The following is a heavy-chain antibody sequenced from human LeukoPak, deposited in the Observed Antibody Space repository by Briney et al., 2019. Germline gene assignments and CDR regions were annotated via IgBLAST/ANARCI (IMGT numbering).Heavy chain of an antibody. J-gene: IGHJ4*02. D-gene: IGHD2-15*01. CDR1: GFTFSSYA. CDR2: ISGSGGST. CDR3: AKDPAGYCSGGRCFYFDY. Sequence: GGSLRLSCAASGFTFSSYAMSWVRQAPGKGLEWVSAISGSGGSTYYADSVKGRFTISRDNSKNTLYLQMNSLTAEDTAVYYCAKDPAGYCSGGRCFYFDYWGQGTLVTVSS. V-gene: IGHV3-23*01.